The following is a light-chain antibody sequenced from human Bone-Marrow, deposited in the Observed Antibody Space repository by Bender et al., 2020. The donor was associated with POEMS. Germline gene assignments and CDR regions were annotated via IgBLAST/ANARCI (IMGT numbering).Light chain of an antibody. V-gene: IGLV1-44*01. CDR2: SSH. CDR3: AVWDDSLSGWV. CDR1: SSNIGAHA. J-gene: IGLJ3*02. Sequence: QSVLTQPPSASGTPGQRVTISCSGGSSNIGAHAVNWYQHLPGTAPKLLIYSSHRRPSEVPDRFSGSRSGTSASLAMSGLQSGDEADYYSAVWDDSLSGWVFGGGTKLTVL.